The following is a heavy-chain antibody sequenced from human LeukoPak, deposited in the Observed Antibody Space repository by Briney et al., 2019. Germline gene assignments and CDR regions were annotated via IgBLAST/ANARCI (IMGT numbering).Heavy chain of an antibody. J-gene: IGHJ4*02. V-gene: IGHV3-23*01. CDR3: AKGLGLRYCSGGSCNY. CDR2: ISGSGGST. D-gene: IGHD2-15*01. CDR1: GFTFSSYA. Sequence: GGSLRLSCAASGFTFSSYAMSWVRQAPGKGLEWVSAISGSGGSTYYADSVKGRFTISRDNSKNTLYLQMNSLRAEDTAVYYCAKGLGLRYCSGGSCNYWGQGTLVTVSS.